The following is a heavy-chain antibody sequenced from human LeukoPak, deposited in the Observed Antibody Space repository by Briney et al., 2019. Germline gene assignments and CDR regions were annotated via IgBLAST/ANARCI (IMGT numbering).Heavy chain of an antibody. Sequence: SVKVSCKASGGTFSTYSISWVRQAPGQGLEWMGRIIPIFGTANYAQKFHGRVTITTDESTNTAYMELSSLTSEDTAVYYCARAWGGDSSGYYQGGFDYWGQGPWSPSPQ. CDR2: IIPIFGTA. CDR3: ARAWGGDSSGYYQGGFDY. J-gene: IGHJ4*02. V-gene: IGHV1-69*05. D-gene: IGHD3-22*01. CDR1: GGTFSTYS.